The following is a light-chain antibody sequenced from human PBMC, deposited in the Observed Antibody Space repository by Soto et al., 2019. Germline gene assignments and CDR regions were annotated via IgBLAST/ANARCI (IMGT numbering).Light chain of an antibody. Sequence: QSALTQPASVSGSPGQSITISCTGTSIDIAPYNYVSWYQQHPGKAPKLIIYEVSYRPSGISNRFSGSKSGNTASLTISGLQAEDEADYYCSSYTSSTNYVFGTGTKLTVL. CDR1: SIDIAPYNY. CDR3: SSYTSSTNYV. J-gene: IGLJ1*01. CDR2: EVS. V-gene: IGLV2-14*01.